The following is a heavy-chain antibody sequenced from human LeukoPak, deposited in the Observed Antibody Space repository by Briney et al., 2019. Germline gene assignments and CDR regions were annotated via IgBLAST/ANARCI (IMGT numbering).Heavy chain of an antibody. CDR2: ISSSSSYI. J-gene: IGHJ3*02. CDR3: ARERGIVGAVDAFDI. V-gene: IGHV3-21*01. Sequence: GGSLRLSCAASGFTFSSYSMICVRQAPGKGLEWVSSISSSSSYIYYADSVKGRFTISRDNAKNSLYLQMNSLRAEDTAVYYCARERGIVGAVDAFDIWGQGTMVTVSS. D-gene: IGHD1-26*01. CDR1: GFTFSSYS.